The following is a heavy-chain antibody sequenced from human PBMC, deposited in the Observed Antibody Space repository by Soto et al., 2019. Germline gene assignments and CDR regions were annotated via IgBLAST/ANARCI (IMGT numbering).Heavy chain of an antibody. J-gene: IGHJ4*02. D-gene: IGHD3-22*01. CDR2: IIPFLHTT. Sequence: QVQLVQSGAEVKKPGSSVKVSCKASGGTFSSNAISWVRLAPGQGLEWMGGIIPFLHTTKYAQNFQGRVTITADESTTTAYMELSSLRSEDTAMYFCARAAYYYDTSDNHRAFDYWGQGTLVTVSS. V-gene: IGHV1-69*01. CDR1: GGTFSSNA. CDR3: ARAAYYYDTSDNHRAFDY.